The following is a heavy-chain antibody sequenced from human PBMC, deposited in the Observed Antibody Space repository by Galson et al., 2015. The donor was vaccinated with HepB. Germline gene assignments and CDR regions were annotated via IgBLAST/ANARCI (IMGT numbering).Heavy chain of an antibody. Sequence: SLRLSCAASGFTFSRNGRHWVRQAPGKGLEWVAVIWHDGSNSYYADSVKGRFTISRDNSKNTLYLQMNSLRAEDTAVYYCAREDADIAAMTLDHWGQGTLVTVSS. CDR1: GFTFSRNG. CDR2: IWHDGSNS. CDR3: AREDADIAAMTLDH. J-gene: IGHJ4*02. D-gene: IGHD6-25*01. V-gene: IGHV3-33*08.